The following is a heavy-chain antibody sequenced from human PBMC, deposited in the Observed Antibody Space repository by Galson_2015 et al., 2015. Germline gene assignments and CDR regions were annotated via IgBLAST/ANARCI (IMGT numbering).Heavy chain of an antibody. D-gene: IGHD3-10*01. CDR1: GFTVSSNY. J-gene: IGHJ4*02. CDR2: IYSGGGT. Sequence: SLRLSCAASGFTVSSNYMSWVRQAPGTGPEWVSVIYSGGGTYYADSVKGRFTISRDNAKNTLYLQMHSLRAEDTAVYYCAREWFGAHDYWGQGTLVTVSS. V-gene: IGHV3-53*01. CDR3: AREWFGAHDY.